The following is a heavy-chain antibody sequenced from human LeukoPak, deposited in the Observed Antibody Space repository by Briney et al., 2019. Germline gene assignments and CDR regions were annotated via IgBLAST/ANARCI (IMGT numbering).Heavy chain of an antibody. V-gene: IGHV1-8*01. CDR3: ARGPLIAAAGTW. CDR2: MNPNSGNT. D-gene: IGHD6-13*01. Sequence: ASVKVSCKASGFTFTSHDYNWVRQATGQGLEWMGWMNPNSGNTGYAQKFQGRVTMTRDTSITTVYMELSSLTSEDTAVYYCARGPLIAAAGTWWGQGTLVTVSS. CDR1: GFTFTSHD. J-gene: IGHJ4*02.